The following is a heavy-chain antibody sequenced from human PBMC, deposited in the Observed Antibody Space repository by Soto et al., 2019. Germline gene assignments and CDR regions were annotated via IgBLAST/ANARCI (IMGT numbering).Heavy chain of an antibody. CDR3: ARFVRHQLPTIDY. V-gene: IGHV1-8*01. CDR1: GYTFTNCD. CDR2: MNPSNGNT. J-gene: IGHJ4*02. Sequence: ASVKVSCKASGYTFTNCDMNWVRQATGQGLEWMGWMNPSNGNTGYAQKFQGRVTMTRDTSISTAYMELSSLTSADTAVYYCARFVRHQLPTIDYWGQGALVTVSS. D-gene: IGHD1-26*01.